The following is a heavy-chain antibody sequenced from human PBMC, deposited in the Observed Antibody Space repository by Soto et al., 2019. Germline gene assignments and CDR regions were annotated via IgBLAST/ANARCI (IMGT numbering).Heavy chain of an antibody. Sequence: QVQLVESGGGLVKPGGSLRLSCAASGFTFSDYYMIWIRQAPGKVLEWVSYIISSSSYTNYADSVKGRFTIPRDNAKNSLYLQLNSLRAADTAVYYCARVAMPSSSWYPDHWGQGTLVTVSS. J-gene: IGHJ4*02. V-gene: IGHV3-11*05. D-gene: IGHD6-13*01. CDR2: IISSSSYT. CDR3: ARVAMPSSSWYPDH. CDR1: GFTFSDYY.